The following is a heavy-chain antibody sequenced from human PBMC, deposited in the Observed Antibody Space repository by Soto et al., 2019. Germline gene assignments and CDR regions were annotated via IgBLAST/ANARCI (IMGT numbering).Heavy chain of an antibody. CDR2: IHSSGST. CDR3: ARGQRFSDWFDP. CDR1: GGTISGYY. V-gene: IGHV4-4*07. D-gene: IGHD3-3*01. Sequence: PSETLSLTCTVTGGTISGYYWTWIRQSAGGGLEWIGRIHSSGSTNYNPSLKSRVTISLDTSMNHFSLRLSSVTAADTAVYYCARGQRFSDWFDPWGQGTLVTVSS. J-gene: IGHJ5*02.